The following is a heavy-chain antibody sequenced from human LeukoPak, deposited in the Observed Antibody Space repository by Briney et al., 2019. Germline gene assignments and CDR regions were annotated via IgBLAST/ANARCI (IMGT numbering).Heavy chain of an antibody. J-gene: IGHJ4*02. Sequence: PSETLSLTCTVSGGSISSSSYYWGWIRQPPGKGLEWIVSVYYSASTYYNPSLKSRVTISVDASKNQFSLKLSSVTAADTAVYYCARQHPYGSSWYLFDYWGQGTLVTVSS. CDR1: GGSISSSSYY. D-gene: IGHD6-13*01. CDR2: VYYSAST. CDR3: ARQHPYGSSWYLFDY. V-gene: IGHV4-39*01.